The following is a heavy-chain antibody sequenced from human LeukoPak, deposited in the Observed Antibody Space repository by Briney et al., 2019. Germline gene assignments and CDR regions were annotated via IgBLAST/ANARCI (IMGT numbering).Heavy chain of an antibody. Sequence: SETLSLTCDVFGGSFTDYFWTWIRQSPGEGLEWIGEINDYTGNTNYNPSLNSRVSISLEKSKNQFSLELRSVTAADTAVYYCARGRIAKIVVVHSFHYGMDVWGQGTTVTVSS. CDR2: INDYTGNT. V-gene: IGHV4-34*01. J-gene: IGHJ6*02. CDR3: ARGRIAKIVVVHSFHYGMDV. D-gene: IGHD3-22*01. CDR1: GGSFTDYF.